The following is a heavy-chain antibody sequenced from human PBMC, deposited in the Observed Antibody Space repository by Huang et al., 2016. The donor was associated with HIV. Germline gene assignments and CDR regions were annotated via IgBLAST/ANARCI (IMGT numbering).Heavy chain of an antibody. CDR2: TDDRGKWNN. Sequence: QVQLQQSGPGLVRPSQTLSLTCAISGDSVSSSSSAWNWIRQSPSRGLGGEGRTDDRGKWNNDFAPSVRTRMTINPDTSKNQFSLRLNSVTPDDTAVYYCARVRCSGGYCYGWFDTWGQGILVTVSS. J-gene: IGHJ5*02. CDR3: ARVRCSGGYCYGWFDT. CDR1: GDSVSSSSSA. V-gene: IGHV6-1*01. D-gene: IGHD2-15*01.